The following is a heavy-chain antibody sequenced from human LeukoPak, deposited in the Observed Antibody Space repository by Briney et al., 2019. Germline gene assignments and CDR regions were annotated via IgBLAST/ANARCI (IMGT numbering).Heavy chain of an antibody. CDR1: GYTFTSYG. Sequence: GASVKVSCKASGYTFTSYGISWVRQAPGQGLEWMGWISAYNGNTNYAQKLQGRVTMTTDTSTSTAYMELSSLRSEDTAVYYCARNYPYDTSGYYPYWGQGTLVTVSS. D-gene: IGHD3-22*01. CDR2: ISAYNGNT. J-gene: IGHJ4*02. CDR3: ARNYPYDTSGYYPY. V-gene: IGHV1-18*01.